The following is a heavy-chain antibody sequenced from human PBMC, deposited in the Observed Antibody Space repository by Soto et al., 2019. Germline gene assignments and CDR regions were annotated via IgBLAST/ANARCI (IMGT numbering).Heavy chain of an antibody. CDR1: GFTFSSYA. CDR3: AKDPPRGYYDSSGYYFDY. Sequence: EVQLLESGGGLVQPGGSLRLSCAASGFTFSSYAMSWVRQAPGKGLEWVSAISGSGGSTYYADSVKGRFTISRDNSKNTLYLQMNSLRAEDTAVYYCAKDPPRGYYDSSGYYFDYWGQGTLVTVSS. CDR2: ISGSGGST. D-gene: IGHD3-22*01. V-gene: IGHV3-23*01. J-gene: IGHJ4*02.